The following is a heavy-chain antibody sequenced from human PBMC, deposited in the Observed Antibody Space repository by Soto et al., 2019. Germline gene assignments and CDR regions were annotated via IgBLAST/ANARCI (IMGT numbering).Heavy chain of an antibody. CDR2: ISSSSSYI. CDR1: EFNFSSYS. CDR3: AREHYDSSGYPGPYFDY. D-gene: IGHD3-22*01. J-gene: IGHJ4*02. Sequence: GGSLRLSCAASEFNFSSYSMNWVRQATGKGLEWVSSISSSSSYIYYADSVKGRFTISRDNAKNSLYLQMNSLRAEDTAVYYCAREHYDSSGYPGPYFDYWGQGTLVTVSS. V-gene: IGHV3-21*01.